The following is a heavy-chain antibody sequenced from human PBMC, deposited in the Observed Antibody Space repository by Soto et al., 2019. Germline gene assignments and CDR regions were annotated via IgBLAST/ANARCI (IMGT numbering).Heavy chain of an antibody. V-gene: IGHV1-18*01. CDR1: GYTFTSYG. J-gene: IGHJ4*02. CDR2: ISAHNGNT. Sequence: QVHLVQSGAEVKKPGASVKVSCKGSGYTFTSYGITLVRQAPGQGLEWMGWISAHNGNTNYAQKLQGRVTVNRDTSTSTAYMALRSLRSDATAVYYCARGRDGDYWGQGALVTVSS. CDR3: ARGRDGDY. D-gene: IGHD6-6*01.